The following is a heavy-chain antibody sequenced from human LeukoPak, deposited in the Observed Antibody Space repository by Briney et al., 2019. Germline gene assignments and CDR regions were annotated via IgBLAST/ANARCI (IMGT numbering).Heavy chain of an antibody. J-gene: IGHJ4*02. CDR1: GYTFTGYY. CDR2: INPNSGGT. Sequence: ASVKVSCKASGYTFTGYYMHWVRQAPGQGLEWMGWINPNSGGTNYAQKFQGRVTMTRDTSISTAYMELSRLRSDDTAVYYCARDVDYDILTVYYRYFDYWGQGTRVTVSS. CDR3: ARDVDYDILTVYYRYFDY. V-gene: IGHV1-2*02. D-gene: IGHD3-9*01.